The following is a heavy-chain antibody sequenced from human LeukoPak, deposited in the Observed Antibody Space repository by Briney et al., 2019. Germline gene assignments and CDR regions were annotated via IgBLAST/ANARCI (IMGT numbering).Heavy chain of an antibody. CDR3: ARDHDIVVVPAAPDAFDI. CDR2: ISSSSSYI. V-gene: IGHV3-21*01. D-gene: IGHD2-2*01. Sequence: GGSLRLSCAASGFTFSSYSMNWVRQAPGKGLEWVSSISSSSSYIYYADSVKGRFTISRDNAKNSLYLQMNSLRAEDTAVYYCARDHDIVVVPAAPDAFDIWGQGTMVTVSS. CDR1: GFTFSSYS. J-gene: IGHJ3*02.